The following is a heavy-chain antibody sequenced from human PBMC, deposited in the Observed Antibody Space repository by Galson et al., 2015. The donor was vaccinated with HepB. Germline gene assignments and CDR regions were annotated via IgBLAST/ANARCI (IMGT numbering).Heavy chain of an antibody. V-gene: IGHV3-7*01. J-gene: IGHJ4*02. Sequence: SLRLSCAASGFTFSSYWMSWVRQAPGKGLEWVANIKQDGSEKYYVDSVKGRFTISRDNAKNSLYLQMNSLRAEDTAVYYCARDLGGSYSTYYFDCWGQGTLVTVSS. CDR1: GFTFSSYW. CDR3: ARDLGGSYSTYYFDC. D-gene: IGHD1-26*01. CDR2: IKQDGSEK.